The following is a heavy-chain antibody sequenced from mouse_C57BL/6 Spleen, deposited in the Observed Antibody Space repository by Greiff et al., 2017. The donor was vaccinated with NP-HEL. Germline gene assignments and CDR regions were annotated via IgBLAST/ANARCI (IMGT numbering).Heavy chain of an antibody. D-gene: IGHD2-14*01. Sequence: EVKLVESGEGLVKPGGSLKLSCAASGFTFSSYAMSWVRQTPEKRLEWVAYISSGGDYIYYADNVKGRFTISRDNARNTLYLQMSGLKAEDTAMYYCTRDRTWTFAYWGQGTLVTVSA. V-gene: IGHV5-9-1*02. J-gene: IGHJ3*01. CDR3: TRDRTWTFAY. CDR2: ISSGGDYI. CDR1: GFTFSSYA.